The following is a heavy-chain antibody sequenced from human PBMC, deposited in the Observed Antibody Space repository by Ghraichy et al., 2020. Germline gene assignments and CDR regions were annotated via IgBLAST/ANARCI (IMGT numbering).Heavy chain of an antibody. V-gene: IGHV4-59*01. D-gene: IGHD3-10*01. CDR2: IYYSGST. Sequence: SETLSLTCTVSGGSISSYYWSWIRQPPGKGLEWIGYIYYSGSTNYNPSLKSRVTISVDTSKNQFSLKLSSVTAADTVVYYCAREDYYGSGSYYENAFDIWGQGTMVTVSS. CDR3: AREDYYGSGSYYENAFDI. J-gene: IGHJ3*02. CDR1: GGSISSYY.